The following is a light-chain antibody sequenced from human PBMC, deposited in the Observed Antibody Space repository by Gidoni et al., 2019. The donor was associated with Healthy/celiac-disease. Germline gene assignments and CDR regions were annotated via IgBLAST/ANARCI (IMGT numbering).Light chain of an antibody. Sequence: EIVSTQSPGTLSSSPGERATLSCGASQSVSSSYLDWYQQKPDQAPRLLIYGASSGAAGLSDRFSGSGSGKDFTLTSSRLEHEDFAEYYCQQYGSPVTFGQXTKVEIK. J-gene: IGKJ1*01. V-gene: IGKV3-20*01. CDR3: QQYGSPVT. CDR2: GAS. CDR1: QSVSSSY.